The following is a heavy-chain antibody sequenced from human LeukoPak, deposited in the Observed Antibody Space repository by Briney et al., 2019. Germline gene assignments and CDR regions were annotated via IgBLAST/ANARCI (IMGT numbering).Heavy chain of an antibody. D-gene: IGHD3-9*01. V-gene: IGHV3-21*06. CDR2: ISSSSSYI. CDR1: GXTSSSYT. Sequence: GGSLRLSWAASGXTSSSYTMNWVRQAPGKGLEWVSSISSSSSYIYYADSVKGRFTISRDNAKNSLYLQMNSLRAEDTAVYYCARDTYDILTGYYKWAFDIWGQGTMVTVSS. J-gene: IGHJ3*02. CDR3: ARDTYDILTGYYKWAFDI.